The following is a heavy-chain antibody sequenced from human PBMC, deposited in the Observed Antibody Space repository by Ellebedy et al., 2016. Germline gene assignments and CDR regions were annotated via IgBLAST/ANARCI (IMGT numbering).Heavy chain of an antibody. CDR2: ISAIGGST. CDR3: AKDGAVRGVHDAFDI. J-gene: IGHJ3*02. Sequence: GGSLRLSXAASGFTFRNNAMSWVRQAPGKGLEWVSAISAIGGSTYYADSVKGRFTISRDNSKNTLYLQMNSLRDEDTAVYYCAKDGAVRGVHDAFDIWGQGTMVTVSS. D-gene: IGHD3-10*01. CDR1: GFTFRNNA. V-gene: IGHV3-23*01.